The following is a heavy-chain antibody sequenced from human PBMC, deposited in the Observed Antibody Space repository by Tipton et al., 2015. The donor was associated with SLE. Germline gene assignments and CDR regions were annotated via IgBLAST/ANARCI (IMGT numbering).Heavy chain of an antibody. V-gene: IGHV3-30*04. D-gene: IGHD1-26*01. CDR2: ISYDGSNK. CDR1: GFTFSSYA. J-gene: IGHJ6*03. CDR3: ARHGVEPGRELLLPPYMDV. Sequence: SLRLSCAASGFTFSSYAMHWVRQAPGKGLEWVAVISYDGSNKYYADSVKGRFTISRDNSKNTLYLQMNSLRAEDTAVYYCARHGVEPGRELLLPPYMDVWGKGTTVTVSS.